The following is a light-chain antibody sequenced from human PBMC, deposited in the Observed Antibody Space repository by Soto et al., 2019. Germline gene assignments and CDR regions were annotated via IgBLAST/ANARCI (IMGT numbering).Light chain of an antibody. V-gene: IGLV2-14*01. CDR2: EVS. CDR1: SSGVGGYNC. Sequence: QSGLSLPASGCRSRGHMIIISCTATSSGVGGYNCVSWYQQHPGKAPKLMIYEVSNRPSGVSNRFSGSKSGNTASLTISGLQAEDEADYYCSSYTSSSTLEFGGGTKVTLL. CDR3: SSYTSSSTLE. J-gene: IGLJ2*01.